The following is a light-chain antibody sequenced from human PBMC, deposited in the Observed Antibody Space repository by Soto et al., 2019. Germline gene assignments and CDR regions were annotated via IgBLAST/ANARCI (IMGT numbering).Light chain of an antibody. V-gene: IGKV3-11*01. CDR2: DAS. Sequence: EIVLTQSPATLSLSPGERATLSCRASQSVSSYLAWYQQKPGQAPRLLIYDASNRATGIPARFSGSGSGTEFTLTISSLEPEDFSVYYCQQRSNWPLEITSGQGTRREIK. J-gene: IGKJ5*01. CDR3: QQRSNWPLEIT. CDR1: QSVSSY.